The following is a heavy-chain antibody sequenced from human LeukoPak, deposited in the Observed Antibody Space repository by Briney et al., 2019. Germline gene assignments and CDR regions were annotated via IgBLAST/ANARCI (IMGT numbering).Heavy chain of an antibody. V-gene: IGHV7-4-1*02. CDR2: INTNTGNP. D-gene: IGHD3-3*01. CDR3: ARVLPDYYDFWSGYYIWYYYYGMDV. Sequence: GASVKVSCKASGYTLSDYSIHWVRQAPGQGLEWMGWINTNTGNPTYAQGFTGRFVFSLDTSVSTAYLQISSLKAEDTAVYYCARVLPDYYDFWSGYYIWYYYYGMDVWGRGTTVTVSS. CDR1: GYTLSDYS. J-gene: IGHJ6*02.